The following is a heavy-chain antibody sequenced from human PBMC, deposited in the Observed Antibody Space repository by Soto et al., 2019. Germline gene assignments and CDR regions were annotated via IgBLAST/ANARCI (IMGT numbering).Heavy chain of an antibody. J-gene: IGHJ4*02. CDR3: AASITIFGVVFSESPYYFDY. CDR2: VSAYNGNT. Sequence: GESLKISCKASGYTFTSYGISWVRQAPGQGLEWIGWVSAYNGNTDYAQTLQGRVTITTDTSTTTTYMELRSLRSEDTAVYYCAASITIFGVVFSESPYYFDYWGQGTLVTVSS. V-gene: IGHV1-18*01. CDR1: GYTFTSYG. D-gene: IGHD3-3*01.